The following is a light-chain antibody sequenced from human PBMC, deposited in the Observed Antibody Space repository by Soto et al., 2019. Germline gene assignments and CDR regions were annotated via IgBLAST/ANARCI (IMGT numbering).Light chain of an antibody. CDR1: SSDVGGYNY. CDR2: DVS. V-gene: IGLV2-14*01. Sequence: QSVLTQPASVSGSLGQSITISCTETSSDVGGYNYVSWYQQHPGKAPKFMIYDVSNRPSGVSNRFSGSKSGNTASLTISGLQAEDEADYYCSSYTTSNTRQIVFGTGTKVTVL. J-gene: IGLJ1*01. CDR3: SSYTTSNTRQIV.